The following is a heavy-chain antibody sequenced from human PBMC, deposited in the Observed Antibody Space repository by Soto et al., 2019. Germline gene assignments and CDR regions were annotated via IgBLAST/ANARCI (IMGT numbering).Heavy chain of an antibody. CDR1: GFTFSIYS. J-gene: IGHJ6*03. CDR2: IKQDGSEK. V-gene: IGHV3-7*01. CDR3: ARVIRGYCSSTTCYLPPPHYYYYVDV. Sequence: GGSLRLSCAASGFTFSIYSMSWVRQAPGKGLEWVANIKQDGSEKSYVDSVKGRFTISRDNAKNSLYLKMNSLRAEDTAVYYYARVIRGYCSSTTCYLPPPHYYYYVDVWGKGTTVTVSS. D-gene: IGHD2-2*01.